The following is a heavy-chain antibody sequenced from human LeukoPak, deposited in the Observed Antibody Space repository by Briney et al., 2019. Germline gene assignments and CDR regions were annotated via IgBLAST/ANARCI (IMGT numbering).Heavy chain of an antibody. Sequence: SETLSLTCTVSGGSINSYYWSWIRQPPGKGLEWIGYIYTRGSTNYNPSLKSRVAISVDTSRNQLSLRLSSVTAADTAVYYCARQGGWVSPFDPWGQGTLVTVSS. CDR1: GGSINSYY. D-gene: IGHD1-14*01. CDR2: IYTRGST. J-gene: IGHJ5*02. V-gene: IGHV4-4*09. CDR3: ARQGGWVSPFDP.